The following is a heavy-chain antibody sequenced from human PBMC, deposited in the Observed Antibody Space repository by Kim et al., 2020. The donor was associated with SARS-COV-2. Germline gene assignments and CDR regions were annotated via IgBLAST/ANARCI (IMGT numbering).Heavy chain of an antibody. CDR2: IYYSGST. J-gene: IGHJ4*02. V-gene: IGHV4-39*01. Sequence: SETLSLTCTVSGGSISSSSYYWGWIRQPPGKGLEWIGSIYYSGSTYYNPSLKSRVTISVDTSKNQFSLKLSSVTAADTAVYYCARLVIAVAGRGFDYWGQGTPVHVSS. CDR3: ARLVIAVAGRGFDY. CDR1: GGSISSSSYY. D-gene: IGHD6-19*01.